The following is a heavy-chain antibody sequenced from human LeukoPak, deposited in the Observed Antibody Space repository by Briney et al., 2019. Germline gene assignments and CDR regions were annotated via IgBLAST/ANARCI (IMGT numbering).Heavy chain of an antibody. CDR1: GYTFTSYG. Sequence: EASVKVSCKASGYTFTSYGISWVRQAPGQGLEWMGWISPYNGNTNYAQKFQGRVTLTTDTSTSTAYMELRSLRSGDTAVYYCARGPHERSGYPDDWGQGTLVTVSS. D-gene: IGHD3-22*01. J-gene: IGHJ4*02. CDR3: ARGPHERSGYPDD. CDR2: ISPYNGNT. V-gene: IGHV1-18*01.